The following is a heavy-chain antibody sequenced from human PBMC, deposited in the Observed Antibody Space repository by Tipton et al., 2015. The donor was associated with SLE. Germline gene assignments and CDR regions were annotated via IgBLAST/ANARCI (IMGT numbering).Heavy chain of an antibody. CDR1: GFTFSSYW. J-gene: IGHJ5*02. D-gene: IGHD6-13*01. V-gene: IGHV3-74*01. Sequence: SLRLSCAASGFTFSSYWMHWVRQAPGKGLVWVSRINSDGSSTSYADSVKDRFTISRDNAKNTLYLQMNSLRAEDTAVYYCARDGSSWYEPYNWFDPWGQGTLVTVSS. CDR2: INSDGSST. CDR3: ARDGSSWYEPYNWFDP.